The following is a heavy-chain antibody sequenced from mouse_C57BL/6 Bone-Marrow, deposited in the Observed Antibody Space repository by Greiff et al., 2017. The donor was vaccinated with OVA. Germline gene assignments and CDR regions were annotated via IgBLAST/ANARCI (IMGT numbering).Heavy chain of an antibody. V-gene: IGHV1-69*01. J-gene: IGHJ3*01. D-gene: IGHD2-1*01. Sequence: VQLQQPGAELVMPGASVKLSCKASGYTFTSYWMHWMKQRPGQGLEWIGEIDPSDSYTNYNQKFKGKSTLTVDKSSSTAYMQLSSLTSEDSAVYYCARDYYGNYVRFAYWGQGTLVTVSA. CDR2: IDPSDSYT. CDR1: GYTFTSYW. CDR3: ARDYYGNYVRFAY.